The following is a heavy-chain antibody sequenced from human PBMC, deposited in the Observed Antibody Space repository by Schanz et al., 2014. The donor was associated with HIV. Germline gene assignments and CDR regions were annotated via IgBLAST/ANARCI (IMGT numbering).Heavy chain of an antibody. CDR2: ISYDGSNK. V-gene: IGHV3-30*03. Sequence: QVQLVESGGGVVQPGRSLRLSCSASGFTFSSNGMHWVRQAPGKGLEWVAIISYDGSNKDYADSVKGRFTISRDSSKNTLYLQMSSLRAEDTAMYYCARGGIWEWDQPDFDYWGQGTLVTVSS. J-gene: IGHJ4*02. D-gene: IGHD2-15*01. CDR3: ARGGIWEWDQPDFDY. CDR1: GFTFSSNG.